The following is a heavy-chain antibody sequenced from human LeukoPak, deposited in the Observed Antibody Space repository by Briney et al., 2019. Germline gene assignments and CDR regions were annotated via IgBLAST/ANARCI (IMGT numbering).Heavy chain of an antibody. J-gene: IGHJ3*02. V-gene: IGHV3-48*04. Sequence: GSLRLSCAASGFTFSSYSMNWVRQAPGKGLEWVSYISSSSSTIYYADSVKGRFTISRDNAKNSLYLQMNSLRAEDTAVYYCARKDIVVVVAAKVTPGAFDIWGQGTMVTVSS. CDR1: GFTFSSYS. CDR3: ARKDIVVVVAAKVTPGAFDI. CDR2: ISSSSSTI. D-gene: IGHD2-15*01.